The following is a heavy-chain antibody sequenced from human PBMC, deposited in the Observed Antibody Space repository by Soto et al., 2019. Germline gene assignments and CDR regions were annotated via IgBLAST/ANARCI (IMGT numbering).Heavy chain of an antibody. CDR1: GYTFTGYY. V-gene: IGHV1-2*04. CDR2: INPNSGGT. CDR3: ASDLEGEPDY. J-gene: IGHJ4*02. Sequence: QVQLVQSGAEVKKPGASVKVSCKASGYTFTGYYMHWVRQAPGQGLEWMGWINPNSGGTNYAQKFQGWVPITRDPAISTAHMELRRLGSDDTAVYYCASDLEGEPDYWGQGTLVTVSS.